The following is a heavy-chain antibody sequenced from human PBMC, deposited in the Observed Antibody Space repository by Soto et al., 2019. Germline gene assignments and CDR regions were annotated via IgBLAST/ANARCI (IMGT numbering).Heavy chain of an antibody. J-gene: IGHJ1*01. CDR1: GFTFRSYV. CDR2: TSYDGSDK. V-gene: IGHV3-30*19. D-gene: IGHD3-16*01. CDR3: ARWGTTGGLDV. Sequence: QVQLVESGGGVVQPGTSLRVSCVVSGFTFRSYVIHCVRQAPGKGLEWVALTSYDGSDKYYGDSVRGRFTISRDNSRNTVDLQMDSLRLEDKALYFCARWGTTGGLDVWGQGTLVSVSS.